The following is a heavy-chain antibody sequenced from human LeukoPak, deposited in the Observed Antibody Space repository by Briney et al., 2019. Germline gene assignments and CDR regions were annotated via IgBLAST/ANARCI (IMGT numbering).Heavy chain of an antibody. CDR3: VRNPLAYNWFDP. J-gene: IGHJ5*02. CDR1: GFTFSSYA. Sequence: PGGSLRLSCAASGFTFSSYAMSWVRQAPGKGLEWVSAISGSGGSTYYADSVKGRFTISRDNAKNSLYLQMNSLRAEDTAVYSCVRNPLAYNWFDPWGQGTLVTVSS. V-gene: IGHV3-23*01. CDR2: ISGSGGST.